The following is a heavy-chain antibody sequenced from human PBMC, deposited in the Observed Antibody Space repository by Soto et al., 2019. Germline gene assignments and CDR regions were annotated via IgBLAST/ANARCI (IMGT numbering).Heavy chain of an antibody. CDR3: ASQWQQLGYCYFDY. D-gene: IGHD1-1*01. CDR1: GYTFTSDG. V-gene: IGHV1-18*01. Sequence: QVQLVQSGAEVKKPGASVKVSCKASGYTFTSDGSSWVRQAPGQGLEWMGWISAYNGNTNYAQKLQGRVTMTTDTSTSTAYMELRSLRSDDTAVYYCASQWQQLGYCYFDYWGQGTLVTVSS. CDR2: ISAYNGNT. J-gene: IGHJ4*02.